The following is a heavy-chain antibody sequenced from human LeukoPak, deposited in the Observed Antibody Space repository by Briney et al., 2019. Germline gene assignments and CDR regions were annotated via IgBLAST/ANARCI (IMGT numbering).Heavy chain of an antibody. CDR3: TRGSLSGSSRDY. Sequence: ASVKVSCKASGYTFTGYDINWVRQATGQGLEWMGWMNPDTGDTGYAPNFQGRVAMTRDTSIDTAYMQLTGLTSHDTAIYYCTRGSLSGSSRDYWGQGTLVTVSS. J-gene: IGHJ4*02. CDR2: MNPDTGDT. D-gene: IGHD3-10*01. CDR1: GYTFTGYD. V-gene: IGHV1-8*01.